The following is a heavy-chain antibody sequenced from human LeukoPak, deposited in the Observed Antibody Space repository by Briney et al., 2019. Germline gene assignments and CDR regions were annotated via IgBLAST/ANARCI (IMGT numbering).Heavy chain of an antibody. Sequence: PSETLSLTCTVSGASINNNNYYWGWIRQPPGKGLEWIGSVFYSGITYYNPSLKSRVTISVDTSKNQFSLKLNSVTAADTAVYSCAREVSRKATPGPLFYHWFDPWGQGALVTVSS. D-gene: IGHD2-8*02. CDR1: GASINNNNYY. CDR2: VFYSGIT. CDR3: AREVSRKATPGPLFYHWFDP. J-gene: IGHJ5*01. V-gene: IGHV4-39*07.